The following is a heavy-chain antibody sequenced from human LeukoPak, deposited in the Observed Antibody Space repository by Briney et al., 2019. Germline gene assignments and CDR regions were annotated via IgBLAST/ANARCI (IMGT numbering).Heavy chain of an antibody. D-gene: IGHD5-18*01. CDR1: GGTFSSYA. CDR2: INAGNGNT. V-gene: IGHV1-3*01. Sequence: ASVKVSCKASGGTFSSYAISWVRQAPGQRLEWMGWINAGNGNTKYSQKFLGRVTIIRDTSASTAYMELSSLGSEDTAVYYCARGGEYNYGYVDFDYWGQGTLVAVSS. J-gene: IGHJ4*02. CDR3: ARGGEYNYGYVDFDY.